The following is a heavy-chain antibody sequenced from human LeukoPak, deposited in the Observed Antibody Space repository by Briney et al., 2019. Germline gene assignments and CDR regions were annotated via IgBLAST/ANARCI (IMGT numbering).Heavy chain of an antibody. CDR3: AKFIAVAGNNWFDP. CDR1: GFTFSSYA. CDR2: ISGSGGST. Sequence: PGGSLRLSCAASGFTFSSYAMSWFRQAPGNGLEWVSAISGSGGSTYYADSVKGRFTISRDNSKNTLYLQMNSLRAEDTDVYYCAKFIAVAGNNWFDPWGQGTLVTVSS. D-gene: IGHD6-19*01. J-gene: IGHJ5*02. V-gene: IGHV3-23*01.